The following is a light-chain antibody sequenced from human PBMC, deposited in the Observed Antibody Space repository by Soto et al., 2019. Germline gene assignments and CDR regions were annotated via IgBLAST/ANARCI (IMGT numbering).Light chain of an antibody. V-gene: IGKV3-20*01. Sequence: EIVLTQSPGTLSLSPGERATLSCRASQSVSSSYLAWYQQKPGQAPRLLIYGASSMATGIPDRFSGSGSGTDFTLTISRLEPEDFAVYYCQQYGSSQGFTFGPGTKVDIK. J-gene: IGKJ3*01. CDR3: QQYGSSQGFT. CDR1: QSVSSSY. CDR2: GAS.